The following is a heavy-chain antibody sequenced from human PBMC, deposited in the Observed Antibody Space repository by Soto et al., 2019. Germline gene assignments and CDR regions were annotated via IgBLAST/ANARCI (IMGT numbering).Heavy chain of an antibody. J-gene: IGHJ6*02. V-gene: IGHV3-23*01. D-gene: IGHD4-17*01. Sequence: EVQLLESGGGLAQPGGSLRLSCAASGFTFSSYAMSWVRQAPGRGLEWVSTISGSGGSAYFADSVKGRFTISRDNSRNTLYLQMNSLRVEDTAVYDCARVWERTVTTRNYYYGMDVWGQGTTVTVSS. CDR2: ISGSGGSA. CDR1: GFTFSSYA. CDR3: ARVWERTVTTRNYYYGMDV.